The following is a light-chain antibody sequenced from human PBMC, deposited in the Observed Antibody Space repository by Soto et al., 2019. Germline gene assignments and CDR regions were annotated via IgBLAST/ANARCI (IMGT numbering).Light chain of an antibody. CDR3: TSYTSSSDIRV. CDR2: EVS. CDR1: SSDVGGYNY. Sequence: QLVLTQPASVSGSPGQSITISCTGTSSDVGGYNYVSWYQQHPGKAPKVIIYEVSNRPSGVSTRFSGSKSGNTASLTISGLQAEDEADYYCTSYTSSSDIRVFGGGTKLTVL. V-gene: IGLV2-14*01. J-gene: IGLJ3*02.